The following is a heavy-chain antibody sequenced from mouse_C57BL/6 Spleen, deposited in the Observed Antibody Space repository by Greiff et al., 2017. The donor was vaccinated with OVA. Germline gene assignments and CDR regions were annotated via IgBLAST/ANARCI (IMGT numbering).Heavy chain of an antibody. CDR1: GYAFSSYW. J-gene: IGHJ1*03. CDR2: IYPGDGDT. Sequence: VKLVESGAELVKPGASVKISCKASGYAFSSYWMNWVKQRPGKGLEWIGQIYPGDGDTNYNGKFKGKATLTADKSSSTAYMQLSSLTSEDSAVYFCARDPYYGSRRGYFDVWGTGTTVTVSS. CDR3: ARDPYYGSRRGYFDV. V-gene: IGHV1-80*01. D-gene: IGHD1-1*01.